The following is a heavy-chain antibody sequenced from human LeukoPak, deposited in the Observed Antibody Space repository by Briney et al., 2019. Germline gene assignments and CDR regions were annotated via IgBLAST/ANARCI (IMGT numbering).Heavy chain of an antibody. Sequence: GGSLRLSCAVSGFTVSGNYMSWVRQAPGKGLEWVSLIYSGGTTYYADSVKGRFTISRDNSKNTLYLQMNGLIAEDTAVYYCAQYLYGSGCYLDNWGQGTLVTVSS. V-gene: IGHV3-53*01. CDR3: AQYLYGSGCYLDN. J-gene: IGHJ4*02. D-gene: IGHD3-22*01. CDR1: GFTVSGNY. CDR2: IYSGGTT.